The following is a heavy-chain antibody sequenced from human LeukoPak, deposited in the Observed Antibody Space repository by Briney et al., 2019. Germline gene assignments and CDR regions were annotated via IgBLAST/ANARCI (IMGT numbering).Heavy chain of an antibody. Sequence: GASVKVSCKASGYTFTGYYMHWVRQAPGQGLEWMGWINPNSGGTNYAQKFQGRVTMTRDTSTSTAYMELSRLRSDDTAVYYCARLKGPYYYDSSGYYDAFDIWGQGTMVTVSS. D-gene: IGHD3-22*01. J-gene: IGHJ3*02. V-gene: IGHV1-2*02. CDR2: INPNSGGT. CDR1: GYTFTGYY. CDR3: ARLKGPYYYDSSGYYDAFDI.